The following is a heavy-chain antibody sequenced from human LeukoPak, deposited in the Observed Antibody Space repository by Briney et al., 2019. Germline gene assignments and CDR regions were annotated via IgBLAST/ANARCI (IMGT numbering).Heavy chain of an antibody. V-gene: IGHV3-23*01. D-gene: IGHD2-2*02. CDR2: ISGSGGST. Sequence: GGSLRLSCAASGFTFSSYAMSWVRQAPGKGLEWVSAISGSGGSTYYAGSVKGRFTISRDNSKNTLYLQMNSLRAEDTAVYYCAKSKDVVPAAIYFDYWGQGTLVTVSS. CDR1: GFTFSSYA. J-gene: IGHJ4*02. CDR3: AKSKDVVPAAIYFDY.